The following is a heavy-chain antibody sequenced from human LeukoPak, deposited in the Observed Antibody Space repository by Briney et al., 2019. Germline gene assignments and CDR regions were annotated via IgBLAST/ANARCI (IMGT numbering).Heavy chain of an antibody. CDR1: GVSLTSGVYY. J-gene: IGHJ4*02. CDR3: ARNTVTTVMFDY. CDR2: IYYSGST. D-gene: IGHD4-17*01. Sequence: PSPTLSLTRTVAGVSLTSGVYYTSSGRPHPGNGLDWIEYIYYSGSTYYNPSLKSRVTISVDTSKNQFSLKLSSVTAADTAVYYCARNTVTTVMFDYWGQGTLVTVSS. V-gene: IGHV4-31*03.